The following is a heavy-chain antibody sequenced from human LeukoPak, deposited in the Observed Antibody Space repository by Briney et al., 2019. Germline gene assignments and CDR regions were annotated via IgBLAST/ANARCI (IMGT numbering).Heavy chain of an antibody. CDR1: GFTFSDYW. V-gene: IGHV3-7*04. J-gene: IGHJ1*01. CDR2: INQDGSEQ. Sequence: GGSLRLPCAASGFTFSDYWMSWVRQAPGQGLAWVAHINQDGSEQHFVGSVQGRFTISRDNAKNSLYLQMDSLRAEDTAVYYCVGGALDYWGQGTPVTVSS. CDR3: VGGALDY. D-gene: IGHD3-16*01.